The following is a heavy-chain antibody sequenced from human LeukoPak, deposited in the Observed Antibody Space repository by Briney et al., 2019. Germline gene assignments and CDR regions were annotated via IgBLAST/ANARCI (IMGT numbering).Heavy chain of an antibody. V-gene: IGHV3-74*01. CDR1: ANYW. CDR2: INSDGSWT. J-gene: IGHJ4*02. CDR3: VSFYETY. D-gene: IGHD2/OR15-2a*01. Sequence: GGSLRLSCVASANYWMHWVRQAPGKGLVWVSHINSDGSWTSYADSVKGRFTISKDNAKNTVYLQMNSLRAEDTAVCYCVSFYETYWGRGTLVTVSS.